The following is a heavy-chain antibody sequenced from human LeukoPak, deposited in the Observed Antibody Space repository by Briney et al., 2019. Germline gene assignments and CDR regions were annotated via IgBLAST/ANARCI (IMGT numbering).Heavy chain of an antibody. V-gene: IGHV1-69*05. CDR2: IIPIFGTA. CDR1: GGTFSSYA. J-gene: IGHJ5*02. D-gene: IGHD3-10*01. Sequence: SVKVSCKASGGTFSSYAISWVRQAPGQGLEWMGGIIPIFGTANYAQKFQGRVTITTDESTSTAYMELSSLRSEDTAVCYCARGRTDYYGSGSPLNWFDPWGQGTLVTVSS. CDR3: ARGRTDYYGSGSPLNWFDP.